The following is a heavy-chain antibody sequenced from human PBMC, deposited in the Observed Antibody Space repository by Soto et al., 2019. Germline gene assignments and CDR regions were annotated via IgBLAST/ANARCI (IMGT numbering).Heavy chain of an antibody. J-gene: IGHJ4*02. CDR1: GFTFSSYD. D-gene: IGHD2-15*01. CDR3: ARSGSYCSGGSCYPDYFDY. Sequence: GGSLRLSCAASGFTFSSYDMHWVRQATGKGLEWVSAIGTAGDTYYPGSVKGRFTISRENAKNSLYLQMNSLRAGDTAVYYCARSGSYCSGGSCYPDYFDYWGQGTLVTVSS. V-gene: IGHV3-13*01. CDR2: IGTAGDT.